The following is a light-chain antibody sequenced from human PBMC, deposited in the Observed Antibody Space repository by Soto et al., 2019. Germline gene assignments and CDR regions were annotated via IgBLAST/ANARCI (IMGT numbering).Light chain of an antibody. CDR2: AAS. CDR1: QSVSNNY. Sequence: EIVLTQSPGTLSLSPGERATLSCRASQSVSNNYLAWYQQKPGQAPRLLIYAASNRATGIPERFSGSGSGTDFTLTISRLEPEDFSVYYCQQYGSSGTFGQGTKVEIK. CDR3: QQYGSSGT. V-gene: IGKV3-20*01. J-gene: IGKJ1*01.